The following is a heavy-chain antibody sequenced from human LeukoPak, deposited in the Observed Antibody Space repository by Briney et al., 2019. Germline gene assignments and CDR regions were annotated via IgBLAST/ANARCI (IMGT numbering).Heavy chain of an antibody. D-gene: IGHD3/OR15-3a*01. CDR2: ISFDGTNK. CDR3: ARDLNLGTSDSY. Sequence: PGGSLRLSCAASGFTVSSNYMSWVRQAPGKGLEWVAMISFDGTNKHYADSVKGRFTISRDNSKDTLSLEMNNLRPEDTAVYYCARDLNLGTSDSYWGQGTLVTVSS. CDR1: GFTVSSNY. J-gene: IGHJ4*02. V-gene: IGHV3-30*03.